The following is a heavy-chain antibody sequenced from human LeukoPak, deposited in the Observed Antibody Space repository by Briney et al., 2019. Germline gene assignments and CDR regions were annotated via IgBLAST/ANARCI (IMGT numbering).Heavy chain of an antibody. V-gene: IGHV5-51*01. Sequence: GESLKISCKGSGYSINNYWIGWVRQMPGKGLEWMGIIYPADSDIRYSPSFQGQVTISADKSISTAYLQWSTLKASDTAMYYCAKLDLGATYFDYWGQGTLVTVSS. J-gene: IGHJ4*02. CDR1: GYSINNYW. CDR3: AKLDLGATYFDY. D-gene: IGHD1-26*01. CDR2: IYPADSDI.